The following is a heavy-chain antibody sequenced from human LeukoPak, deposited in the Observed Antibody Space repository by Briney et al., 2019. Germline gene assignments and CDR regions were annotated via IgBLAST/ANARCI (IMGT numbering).Heavy chain of an antibody. D-gene: IGHD2-15*01. Sequence: PGRSLTLSCAASGFTFDDYAMHWVRQAPGKGLEWVSGISWNSGSIGYADSVKGRFTISRDNAKNSLYLQMNSLRAEDTALYYCAKEDIGLYYWGQGTLVTVSS. V-gene: IGHV3-9*01. CDR1: GFTFDDYA. CDR2: ISWNSGSI. CDR3: AKEDIGLYY. J-gene: IGHJ4*02.